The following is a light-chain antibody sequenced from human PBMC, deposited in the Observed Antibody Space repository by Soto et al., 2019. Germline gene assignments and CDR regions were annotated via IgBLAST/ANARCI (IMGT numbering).Light chain of an antibody. V-gene: IGKV2-28*01. CDR3: MQGLQAPWT. Sequence: DIVMTQSPLSLVVTAGEPASISCRSSQSLLINNEYNYLDWYLQKPGQSQQLLMYLGSNRAAGVPARSSGTGSCTDFTLQISSVEAEDVGFDYCMQGLQAPWTFGQGTKVEIK. CDR2: LGS. CDR1: QSLLINNEYNY. J-gene: IGKJ1*01.